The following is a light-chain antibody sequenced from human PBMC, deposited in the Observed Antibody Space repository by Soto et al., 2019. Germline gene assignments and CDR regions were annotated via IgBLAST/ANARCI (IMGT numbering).Light chain of an antibody. CDR2: DVT. CDR1: TSDVGNYDY. J-gene: IGLJ1*01. V-gene: IGLV2-11*01. CDR3: CSYAGGPYV. Sequence: QSALTQPRSVSGSPGQSVTISCTGTTSDVGNYDYVSWYQQHPGNVPKLMIYDVTKRPSGVPDRFSGSKSGNTASLTISGLQAEDEADYYCCSYAGGPYVFGTGTKVTVL.